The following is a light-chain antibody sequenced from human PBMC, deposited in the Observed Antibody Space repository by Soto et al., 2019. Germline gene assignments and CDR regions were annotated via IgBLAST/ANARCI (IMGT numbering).Light chain of an antibody. Sequence: DIQMTQSPSTLSASVGDRVTITCRASQSISSSLAWYQQRPGKAPKVLIYDASRLESGVPPRFSGSGSGTEFTVTISSLQPDDVATYYCQQYNSYPWTFGQGTKVDIK. V-gene: IGKV1-5*01. CDR2: DAS. J-gene: IGKJ1*01. CDR1: QSISSS. CDR3: QQYNSYPWT.